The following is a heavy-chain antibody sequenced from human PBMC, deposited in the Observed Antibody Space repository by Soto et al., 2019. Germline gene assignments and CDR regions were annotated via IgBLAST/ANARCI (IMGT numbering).Heavy chain of an antibody. D-gene: IGHD3-10*01. CDR1: GYTFSNYD. CDR2: VNPNNGDT. CDR3: AKVSRKGSAIDFDY. Sequence: QVQLVQSGAELKKPGASVKVSCKASGYTFSNYDMNWVRQATGQGPEWIGWVNPNNGDTGYAQKFQGRVTLTTDISTTTAYMELTNLRSEDTAIYYSAKVSRKGSAIDFDYWGQGTLITVSS. J-gene: IGHJ4*02. V-gene: IGHV1-8*01.